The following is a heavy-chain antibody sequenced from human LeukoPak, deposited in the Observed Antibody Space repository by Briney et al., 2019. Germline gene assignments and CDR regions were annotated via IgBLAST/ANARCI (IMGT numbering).Heavy chain of an antibody. V-gene: IGHV4-39*01. CDR2: IYYSGST. D-gene: IGHD6-19*01. J-gene: IGHJ4*02. CDR3: ARHLAVAGPAGDS. CDR1: GGSISSSSYY. Sequence: SETLSLTCTVSGGSISSSSYYWGWIRQPPGKGLEWIGSIYYSGSTYYNPSLKSRVTISVDTSKNQFSLKLSSVTAADTAVYYCARHLAVAGPAGDSWGQGTLVTVSS.